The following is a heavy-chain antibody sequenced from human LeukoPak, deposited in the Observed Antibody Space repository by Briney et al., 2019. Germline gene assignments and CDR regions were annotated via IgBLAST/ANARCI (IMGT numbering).Heavy chain of an antibody. J-gene: IGHJ5*02. CDR3: ARQDLQYNWFDP. Sequence: ASVKVSCKASGYTFTSYDINWVRQATGQGLEWMGWMNPNSGNTGYAQKFQGRVTITRNTSISTAYMELRSLRSDDTAVYYCARQDLQYNWFDPWGQGTLVTVSS. D-gene: IGHD4-11*01. CDR2: MNPNSGNT. V-gene: IGHV1-8*03. CDR1: GYTFTSYD.